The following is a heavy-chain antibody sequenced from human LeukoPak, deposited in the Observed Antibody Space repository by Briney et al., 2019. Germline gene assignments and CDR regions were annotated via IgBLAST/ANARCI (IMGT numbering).Heavy chain of an antibody. Sequence: PGGSLRLSCAASGFTFSSYAMHRVRQAPGKGLEWVAVISYDGSNKYYADSVKGRFTISRDNSKNTLYLQMNSLRAEDTAVYYCATGDFDYWGQGTLVTVSS. CDR1: GFTFSSYA. CDR2: ISYDGSNK. J-gene: IGHJ4*02. D-gene: IGHD3-10*01. V-gene: IGHV3-30*04. CDR3: ATGDFDY.